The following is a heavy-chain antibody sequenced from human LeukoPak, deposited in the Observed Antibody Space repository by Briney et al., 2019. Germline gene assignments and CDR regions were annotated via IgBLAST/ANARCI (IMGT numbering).Heavy chain of an antibody. Sequence: YPGGSLRLSCAASGFTFSSYSMNWVRQAPGKGLEWVSYISSSSSTIYYADSVKGQFTISRDNAKNSLYLQMNSLRAEDTAVYYCARGGARSSSWDPYDYWGQGTLVTVSS. D-gene: IGHD6-13*01. CDR2: ISSSSSTI. J-gene: IGHJ4*02. CDR1: GFTFSSYS. V-gene: IGHV3-48*04. CDR3: ARGGARSSSWDPYDY.